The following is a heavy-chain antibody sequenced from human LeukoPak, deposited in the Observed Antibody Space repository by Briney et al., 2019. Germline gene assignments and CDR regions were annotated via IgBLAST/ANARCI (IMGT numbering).Heavy chain of an antibody. CDR2: IYSGGST. V-gene: IGHV3-53*01. CDR1: GFTVSSNY. CDR3: ARDRRKAAAGYFDY. Sequence: GGSLRLSCAASGFTVSSNYMSWVRQAPGKGLEWVSVIYSGGSTYYADSVKGRFTISRDNSKNTLYLQMNSLRAEDTAVYYCARDRRKAAAGYFDYWGQGTLVTVSS. J-gene: IGHJ4*02. D-gene: IGHD6-13*01.